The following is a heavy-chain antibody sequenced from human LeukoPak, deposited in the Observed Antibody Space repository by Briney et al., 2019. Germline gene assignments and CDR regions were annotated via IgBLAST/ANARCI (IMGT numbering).Heavy chain of an antibody. CDR3: ARGSGYYASPFDY. Sequence: SGGSLRLSCAASGFTFSSYSMNWVRQAPGKGLEWVSSISSSSYIYYADSVKGRFTISRDNAKNSLYLQMNSLRAEDTAVYYCARGSGYYASPFDYWGQGTLVTVSS. J-gene: IGHJ4*02. CDR2: ISSSSYI. D-gene: IGHD3-3*01. V-gene: IGHV3-21*01. CDR1: GFTFSSYS.